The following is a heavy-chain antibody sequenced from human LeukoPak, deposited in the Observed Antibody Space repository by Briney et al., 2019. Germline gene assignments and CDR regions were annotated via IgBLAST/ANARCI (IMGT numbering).Heavy chain of an antibody. V-gene: IGHV4-61*02. Sequence: SETLSLTCTVSGGSISSGSYYWSWIRQPAGKGLEWIGRIYTSGSTNYNPSLKSRVTISVDTSKNQFSLKLSSVIAADTAVYYCARNPNWNYEGSWFDPWGQGTLVTVSS. CDR3: ARNPNWNYEGSWFDP. D-gene: IGHD1-7*01. J-gene: IGHJ5*02. CDR1: GGSISSGSYY. CDR2: IYTSGST.